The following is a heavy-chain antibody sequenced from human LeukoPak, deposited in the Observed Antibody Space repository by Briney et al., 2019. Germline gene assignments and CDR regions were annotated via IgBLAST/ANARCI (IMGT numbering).Heavy chain of an antibody. V-gene: IGHV3-64*01. J-gene: IGHJ4*02. Sequence: GGSLRLSCAASGFTFSSYAMHWVRQAPGKGLEYVSAISSNGGSTYYANSVKGRFTISRDSSKNTLYLQMGSLRAEDMAVYYCARCIYGSGSYYQYFDYWGQGTLVTVSS. D-gene: IGHD3-10*01. CDR1: GFTFSSYA. CDR2: ISSNGGST. CDR3: ARCIYGSGSYYQYFDY.